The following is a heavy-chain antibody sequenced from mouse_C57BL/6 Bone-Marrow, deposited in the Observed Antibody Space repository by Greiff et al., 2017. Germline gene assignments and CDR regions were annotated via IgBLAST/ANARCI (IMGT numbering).Heavy chain of an antibody. Sequence: EVQRVESGGGLVKPGGSLKLSCAASGFTFSSYTMSWVRQTPEKRLEWVATISGGGGNTYYPDSVKGRFTISRDNAKNTLYLHMSSLRSEDTALYYCARQSNGYYYAMDYWGEGTSVTVSS. D-gene: IGHD2-5*01. V-gene: IGHV5-9*01. CDR2: ISGGGGNT. CDR3: ARQSNGYYYAMDY. CDR1: GFTFSSYT. J-gene: IGHJ4*01.